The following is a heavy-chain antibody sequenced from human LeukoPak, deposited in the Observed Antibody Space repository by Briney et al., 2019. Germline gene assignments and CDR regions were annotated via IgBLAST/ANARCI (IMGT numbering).Heavy chain of an antibody. J-gene: IGHJ4*02. CDR3: AKGICSGGSCSSDY. D-gene: IGHD2-15*01. CDR2: IYYDGSNK. V-gene: IGHV3-33*06. Sequence: PGRSLRLSCAASGFTFTTYGMHWVRQAPGKGLEGVAVIYYDGSNKFYADSVKGRFTISRDNSKNTLYLQMNSLRAEDTAVYYCAKGICSGGSCSSDYWGQGTLVTVSS. CDR1: GFTFTTYG.